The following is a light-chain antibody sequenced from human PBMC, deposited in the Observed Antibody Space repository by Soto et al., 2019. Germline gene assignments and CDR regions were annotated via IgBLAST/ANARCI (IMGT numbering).Light chain of an antibody. J-gene: IGKJ2*01. CDR2: RTS. V-gene: IGKV1-5*03. Sequence: DIQMTQSPSTLSASVGDRVTITCRASQNIGAELAWYQQKPGKPPNLLIYRTSSLESGVPSRFSGSGSGTDFTLAISGLQPDDFATYYCQQYHVFLTFGQGTKLEIK. CDR3: QQYHVFLT. CDR1: QNIGAE.